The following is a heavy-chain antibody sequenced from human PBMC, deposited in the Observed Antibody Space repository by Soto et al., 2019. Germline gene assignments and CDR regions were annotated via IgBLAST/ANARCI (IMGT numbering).Heavy chain of an antibody. CDR3: ARGSGDYYYGMDV. J-gene: IGHJ6*02. D-gene: IGHD6-25*01. Sequence: PSETLSLTCGVSGYSIRSGYYWGWIRQPPGKGLEWIGSIYQSGTTYYNASLKSRITISVDTPKNQFSLTLSSVTAAETAVYYCARGSGDYYYGMDVWGQGTTVTVSS. CDR2: IYQSGTT. V-gene: IGHV4-38-2*01. CDR1: GYSIRSGYY.